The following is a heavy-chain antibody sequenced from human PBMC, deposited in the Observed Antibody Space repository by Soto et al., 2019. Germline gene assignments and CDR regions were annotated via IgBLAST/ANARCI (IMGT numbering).Heavy chain of an antibody. CDR1: GGSISSYY. D-gene: IGHD1-26*01. J-gene: IGHJ6*02. V-gene: IGHV4-59*01. Sequence: SETLSLTCAVYGGSISSYYWSWIRQPPGKGLEWIGYIYYSGSTNYNPSLKSRVTISVDTSKNQFSLKLSSVTAADTAVYYCARVLVGSYYGMDVWGQGTTVTVSS. CDR3: ARVLVGSYYGMDV. CDR2: IYYSGST.